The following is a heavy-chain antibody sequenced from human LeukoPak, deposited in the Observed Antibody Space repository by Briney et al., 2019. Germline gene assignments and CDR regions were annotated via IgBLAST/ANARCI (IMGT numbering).Heavy chain of an antibody. Sequence: SETLSLTCTVSGGSISSGDYYWSWIRQPPGKGLEWIGYIYYSGSTYYNPSLKSRVTISVDTSKNQFSLKLSSVTAADTAVYYCARESGYDSGHGIDCWGQGTLVTVSS. CDR2: IYYSGST. V-gene: IGHV4-30-4*01. CDR3: ARESGYDSGHGIDC. J-gene: IGHJ4*02. D-gene: IGHD3-22*01. CDR1: GGSISSGDYY.